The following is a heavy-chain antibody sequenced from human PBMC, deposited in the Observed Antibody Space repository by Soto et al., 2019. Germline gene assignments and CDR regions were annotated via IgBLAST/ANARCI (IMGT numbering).Heavy chain of an antibody. J-gene: IGHJ4*02. CDR2: IIPIFGTP. D-gene: IGHD3-10*01. Sequence: QVQLVQSGAEVKKPGSSVKVSCKASGGIFSTYAISWLRQAPGQGLEWMGGIIPIFGTPNYAQRFQGRVNITAAESTSTAYMKLSRLGSENTAVYYCARDRDDYGSGNYYNRIDFWGQGTLVTVSS. CDR3: ARDRDDYGSGNYYNRIDF. V-gene: IGHV1-69*01. CDR1: GGIFSTYA.